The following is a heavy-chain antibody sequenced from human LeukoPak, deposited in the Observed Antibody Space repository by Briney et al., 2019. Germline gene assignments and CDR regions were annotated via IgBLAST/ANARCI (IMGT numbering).Heavy chain of an antibody. CDR2: IYHSGST. J-gene: IGHJ5*02. CDR3: ATGWGYGDRGWFDP. V-gene: IGHV4-4*02. D-gene: IGHD4-17*01. CDR1: GGSISSSNW. Sequence: SETLSLTCAVSGGSISSSNWWSWVRQPPGKGLEWIGEIYHSGSTNYNPSLKSRVTISVDKSKNQFSLKLSSVTAADTAVYYCATGWGYGDRGWFDPWGQGTLVTVSS.